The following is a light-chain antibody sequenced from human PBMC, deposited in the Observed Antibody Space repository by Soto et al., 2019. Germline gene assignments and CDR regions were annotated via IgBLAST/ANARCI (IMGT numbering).Light chain of an antibody. V-gene: IGLV3-21*02. J-gene: IGLJ1*01. CDR1: NIGSKS. Sequence: SYELTQPPSVSVAPGQTARITCGGNNIGSKSVHWYQHKPGQAPALVVYDDRNRPSGIPERFSGSNSGNTATLTISRVEAGDEADYYCQVWDRSSDQYVFGTGTKLTVL. CDR2: DDR. CDR3: QVWDRSSDQYV.